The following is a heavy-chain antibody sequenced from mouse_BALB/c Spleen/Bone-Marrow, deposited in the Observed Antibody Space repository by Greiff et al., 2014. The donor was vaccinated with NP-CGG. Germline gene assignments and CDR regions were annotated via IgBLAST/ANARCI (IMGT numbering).Heavy chain of an antibody. D-gene: IGHD2-2*01. J-gene: IGHJ3*01. Sequence: QVQLQQSGAELVRPGASVKLSCKASGYTFTSYWINWVKQRPGQGLEWIGNIYPSDSYTNYNQKFKDKATLTVDKSSSTAYMQLSSPTSEDSAVYYCTRTGRYGYDWFAYWGQGTLVTVSA. V-gene: IGHV1-69*02. CDR2: IYPSDSYT. CDR1: GYTFTSYW. CDR3: TRTGRYGYDWFAY.